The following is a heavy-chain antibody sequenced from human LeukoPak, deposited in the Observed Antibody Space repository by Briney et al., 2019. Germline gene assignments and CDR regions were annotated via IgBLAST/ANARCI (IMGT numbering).Heavy chain of an antibody. D-gene: IGHD1-26*01. CDR1: GFTISSYW. CDR2: INYRGTIT. Sequence: GGSLRLSCAASGFTISSYWMHWVRQAPGKGLVWVSEINYRGTITSYVDSVKGRSTISRDIAKNTLYLQMNSLRADDTAVYYCAREITENRASGSCDGFDLWGRGTLVTVSS. V-gene: IGHV3-74*01. CDR3: AREITENRASGSCDGFDL. J-gene: IGHJ2*01.